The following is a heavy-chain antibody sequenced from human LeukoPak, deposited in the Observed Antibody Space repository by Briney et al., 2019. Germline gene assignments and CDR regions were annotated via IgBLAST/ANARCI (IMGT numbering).Heavy chain of an antibody. CDR1: GGSISSSSYY. Sequence: SETLSLTCTVSGGSISSSSYYWGWIRQPPGKGLEWIGSIHYSGSTNYNPSLKSRVTISVDTSKNQFSLKLSSVTAADTAVYYCARGRSNGSGSCCYFDYWGQGTLVTVSS. D-gene: IGHD3-10*01. J-gene: IGHJ4*02. CDR3: ARGRSNGSGSCCYFDY. V-gene: IGHV4-39*07. CDR2: IHYSGST.